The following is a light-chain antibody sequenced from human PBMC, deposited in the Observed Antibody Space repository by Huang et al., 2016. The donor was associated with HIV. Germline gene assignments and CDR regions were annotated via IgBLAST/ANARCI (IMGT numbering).Light chain of an antibody. Sequence: EIVLTQSPGTLSLSPGEGASLACRASQGLKSASLAGYPQKPGQPPPIIVCGTSPRATDTPPRFSGSGSGTDFTLTISRLEPEDFAVYYCLHFESPSMFTFGQGTKLEIK. J-gene: IGKJ2*01. CDR2: GTS. V-gene: IGKV3-20*01. CDR3: LHFESPSMFT. CDR1: QGLKSAS.